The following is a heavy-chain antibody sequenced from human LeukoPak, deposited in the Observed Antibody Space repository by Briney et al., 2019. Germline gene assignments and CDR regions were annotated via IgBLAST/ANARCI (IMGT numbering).Heavy chain of an antibody. CDR2: IKSKTDGGTT. CDR1: GFTFSSYA. Sequence: GGSLRLSCAASGFTFSSYAMSWVRQAPGKGLEWVGRIKSKTDGGTTDYAAPVKGRFTISRDDSKNTLYLQMNSLKTEDTAVYYCTTESIAVAAFFDYWGQGTLVTVSS. D-gene: IGHD6-19*01. J-gene: IGHJ4*02. CDR3: TTESIAVAAFFDY. V-gene: IGHV3-15*01.